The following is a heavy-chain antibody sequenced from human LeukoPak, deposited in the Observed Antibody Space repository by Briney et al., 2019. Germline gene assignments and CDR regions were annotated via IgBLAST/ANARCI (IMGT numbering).Heavy chain of an antibody. CDR1: GGSISSGGYY. Sequence: SETLSLTCTVSGGSISSGGYYWSWIRQHPGKGLEWIGYIYYSGSTYYNPSLKSRVTISVDTSKNQFSLKLSSVTAADTAVYYCARWVSSCSGGSCYSGDYWGQGTLVTVSS. CDR3: ARWVSSCSGGSCYSGDY. D-gene: IGHD2-15*01. V-gene: IGHV4-31*03. CDR2: IYYSGST. J-gene: IGHJ4*02.